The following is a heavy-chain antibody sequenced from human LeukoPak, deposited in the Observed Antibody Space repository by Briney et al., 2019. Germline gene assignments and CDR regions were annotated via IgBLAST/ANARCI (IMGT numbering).Heavy chain of an antibody. CDR3: ARAMLYYGSGFDY. V-gene: IGHV3-23*01. CDR1: GFPFSTYA. D-gene: IGHD3-10*01. CDR2: MSGGGGTT. J-gene: IGHJ4*02. Sequence: GGSLRLSCAASGFPFSTYAMAWVRQAPGKGLEWVSSMSGGGGTTFYADSVKGRFTISRDNSKNTLYLQMNSLRAEDTAVYYCARAMLYYGSGFDYWGQGTLVTVSS.